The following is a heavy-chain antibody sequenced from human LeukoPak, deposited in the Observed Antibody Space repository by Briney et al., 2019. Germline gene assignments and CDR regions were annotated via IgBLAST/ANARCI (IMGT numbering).Heavy chain of an antibody. CDR3: ARGGGHTDY. D-gene: IGHD2-2*02. Sequence: SETLSLTCTVSGGSISSSRFFWAWIRQPPGKGLEWIGYIYYSGSTNYNPSLKSRVTISVDTSKNQFSLKLSSVTAADTAVYYCARGGGHTDYWGQGTLVTVSS. V-gene: IGHV4-61*05. CDR1: GGSISSSRFF. CDR2: IYYSGST. J-gene: IGHJ4*02.